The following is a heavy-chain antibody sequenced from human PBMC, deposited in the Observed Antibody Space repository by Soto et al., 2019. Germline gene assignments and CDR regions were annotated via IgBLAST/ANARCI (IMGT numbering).Heavy chain of an antibody. CDR2: ISPYNDNT. CDR3: ARLTLVRGMIITRPIDY. CDR1: GYTFINYG. J-gene: IGHJ4*02. Sequence: APVKVSCKSSGYTFINYGISWVRQAPGQGLEWMGWISPYNDNTNYPQKFQGRVTLTTDTFTNTAYMELRNLRSDDAAVYYCARLTLVRGMIITRPIDYWGQGTLVTVSS. D-gene: IGHD3-10*01. V-gene: IGHV1-18*01.